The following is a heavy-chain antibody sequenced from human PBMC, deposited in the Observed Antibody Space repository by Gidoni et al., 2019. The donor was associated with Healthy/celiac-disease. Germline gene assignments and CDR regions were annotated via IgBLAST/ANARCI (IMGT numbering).Heavy chain of an antibody. CDR3: ARGGPIVVVPAAMPRTTVTHYYYMDV. D-gene: IGHD2-2*01. CDR1: GGSFSGYY. V-gene: IGHV4-34*01. CDR2: INHSGST. Sequence: QVQLQQWGAGLLKPSETLSLTCAVYGGSFSGYYWSWIRQPPGKGLEWIGEINHSGSTNYNPSLKSRVTISVDTSKNQFSLKLSSVTAADTAVYYCARGGPIVVVPAAMPRTTVTHYYYMDVWGKGTTVTVSS. J-gene: IGHJ6*03.